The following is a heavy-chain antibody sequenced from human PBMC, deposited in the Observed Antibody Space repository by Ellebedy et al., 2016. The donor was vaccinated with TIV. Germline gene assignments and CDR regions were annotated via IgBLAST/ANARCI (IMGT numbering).Heavy chain of an antibody. D-gene: IGHD6-19*01. CDR2: IYYSGST. Sequence: SETLSLXXTVSGGSISSGDYYWSWIRQPPGKGLEWFGYIYYSGSTYYNPSLKSRVTISVDTSKNQFSLKLSSVTAADTAVYYCAREQYGHNSSGWLPRDYYYGMDVWGQGTTVTVSS. CDR1: GGSISSGDYY. J-gene: IGHJ6*02. CDR3: AREQYGHNSSGWLPRDYYYGMDV. V-gene: IGHV4-30-4*01.